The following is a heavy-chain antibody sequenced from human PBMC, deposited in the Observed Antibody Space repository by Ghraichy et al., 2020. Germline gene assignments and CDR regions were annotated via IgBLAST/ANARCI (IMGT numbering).Heavy chain of an antibody. J-gene: IGHJ4*02. D-gene: IGHD6-13*01. V-gene: IGHV3-7*01. CDR1: GFTFSSYW. CDR3: AREKQPGGAAAGTGY. Sequence: GGSLRLSCEASGFTFSSYWMNWVRQAPGKGLEWVANIKKDGGEKHYVDSVNGRFTISRDNAKNSLYLQMNSLRVEDTAVYYCAREKQPGGAAAGTGYWGQGTLVTVSS. CDR2: IKKDGGEK.